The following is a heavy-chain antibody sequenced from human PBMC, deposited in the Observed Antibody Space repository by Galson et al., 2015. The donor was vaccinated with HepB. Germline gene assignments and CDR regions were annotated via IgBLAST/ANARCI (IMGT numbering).Heavy chain of an antibody. J-gene: IGHJ6*03. CDR3: AREFTGGVSDYFYYYMDV. CDR2: ISTYSGNT. CDR1: GYTFRNYG. V-gene: IGHV1-18*01. D-gene: IGHD2-8*02. Sequence: SVKVSCKASGYTFRNYGISWVRQAPGQGLEWMGWISTYSGNTNYAQKLQGRVTMTRDTSTSTVYMELRSLRSDDTAVYYCAREFTGGVSDYFYYYMDVWGKGTTVTASS.